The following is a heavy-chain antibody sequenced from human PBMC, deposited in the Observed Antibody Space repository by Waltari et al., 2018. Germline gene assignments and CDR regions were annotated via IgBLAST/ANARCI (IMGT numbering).Heavy chain of an antibody. J-gene: IGHJ4*02. CDR1: GATFNNSG. V-gene: IGHV1-69*01. CDR2: VSPVLGAA. Sequence: VQLVQSGAGVKNPGSSVKVSCKVSGATFNNSGIRWVRQAPGQGLEWMGGVSPVLGAANYAQKFQGRVIIRADESSGTVYMELSSLRSGDTAIYYCAFDGSGSEDYFDFWGQGTLVTVSS. D-gene: IGHD3-10*01. CDR3: AFDGSGSEDYFDF.